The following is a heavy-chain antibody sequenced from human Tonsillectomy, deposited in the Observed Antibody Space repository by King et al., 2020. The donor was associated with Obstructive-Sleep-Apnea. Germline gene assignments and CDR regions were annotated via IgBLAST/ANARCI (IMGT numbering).Heavy chain of an antibody. CDR2: MNPNSGST. CDR1: GYTFTSYD. Sequence: QLVQSGAEVKKPGASVKVSCKASGYTFTSYDINWVRQATGRGLEWMAWMNPNSGSTAYAQKFQGRVTMTRSASNSTAYMDLSRLQSEDTAVYYCARSKGPGAFDIWGKGTMVIVSS. CDR3: ARSKGPGAFDI. V-gene: IGHV1-8*01. J-gene: IGHJ3*02.